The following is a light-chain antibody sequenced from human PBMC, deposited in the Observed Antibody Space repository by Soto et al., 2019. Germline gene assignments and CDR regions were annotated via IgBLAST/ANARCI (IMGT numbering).Light chain of an antibody. Sequence: QSVLTQPPSLSAAPGHQVTIFCSGSSSNIGAHSVSWYQQLPGTAPKLLIYDNSERPSGVPDRFSCSKSGTSATLGITGLQTGEEAAYYCGTWDNSLSGGVFGGGTKLTVL. CDR2: DNS. CDR1: SSNIGAHS. V-gene: IGLV1-51*02. J-gene: IGLJ3*02. CDR3: GTWDNSLSGGV.